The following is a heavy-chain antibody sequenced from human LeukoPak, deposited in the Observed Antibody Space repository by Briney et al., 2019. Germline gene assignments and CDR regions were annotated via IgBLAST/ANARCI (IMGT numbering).Heavy chain of an antibody. CDR2: INPISGGI. Sequence: GAPVKASYKASGYTLTRYYMHWGRQAPGQRLEWMGWINPISGGINYAKKLQGRITMTRDTSISPTYMELSRLRSDGTAVYYCASGLINIAVAVTPINWCVPWAQRT. J-gene: IGHJ5*02. CDR3: ASGLINIAVAVTPINWCVP. V-gene: IGHV1-2*02. CDR1: GYTLTRYY. D-gene: IGHD6-19*01.